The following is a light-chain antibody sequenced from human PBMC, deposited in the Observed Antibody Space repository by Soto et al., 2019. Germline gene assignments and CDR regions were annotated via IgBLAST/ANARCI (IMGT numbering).Light chain of an antibody. J-gene: IGKJ1*01. CDR3: QQYNSYSRT. CDR2: DAS. V-gene: IGKV1-5*01. CDR1: QRISSW. Sequence: DIQMTQSPSTLSASVGDRVTITCRASQRISSWLAWYQQKPGKAPKLLIYDASSLESGVPSRFSGSGSGTEFTLTISSLHPDDFATYYCQQYNSYSRTFGQGTKVEIK.